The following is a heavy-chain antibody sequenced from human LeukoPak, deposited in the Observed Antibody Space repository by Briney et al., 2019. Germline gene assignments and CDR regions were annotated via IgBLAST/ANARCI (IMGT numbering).Heavy chain of an antibody. CDR3: ARLFSTGRVDY. J-gene: IGHJ4*02. Sequence: GGSLRLSCAASGFTFSSYWMHWVRQAPGKGLVWVSRINSDGSSTSYADYVTCRFTISSDNAKNTLYLQMNSLRAEDTAVYYCARLFSTGRVDYWGQGTLVTVSS. V-gene: IGHV3-74*01. CDR2: INSDGSST. D-gene: IGHD1-14*01. CDR1: GFTFSSYW.